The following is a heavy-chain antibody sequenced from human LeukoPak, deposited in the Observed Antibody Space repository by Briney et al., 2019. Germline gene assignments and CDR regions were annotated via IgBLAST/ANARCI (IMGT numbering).Heavy chain of an antibody. CDR2: IYYSGST. Sequence: PSETLSLTCTVSGGSISSSSYYWGWIRQPPGKGLEWIGSIYYSGSTYYNPSLKSRVTISVDTSKNQFSLKLSSVTAADTAVYYCARHSSSLGRVGYFDYWGQGTLVTVSS. D-gene: IGHD6-13*01. J-gene: IGHJ4*02. CDR1: GGSISSSSYY. CDR3: ARHSSSLGRVGYFDY. V-gene: IGHV4-39*01.